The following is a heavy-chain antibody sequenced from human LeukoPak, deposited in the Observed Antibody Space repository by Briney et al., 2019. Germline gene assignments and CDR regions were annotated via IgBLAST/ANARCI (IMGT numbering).Heavy chain of an antibody. Sequence: GGSLRLSCAASQFTFTSYAMSWVRQAPGRGLEWVSSIGDSGVHTYYADSVKGRFTISRDNSQNTLYLQMNSLRADDTAVYYCAKVATWTYFDSWGQGTLVTVSS. CDR2: IGDSGVHT. D-gene: IGHD3/OR15-3a*01. CDR3: AKVATWTYFDS. V-gene: IGHV3-23*01. CDR1: QFTFTSYA. J-gene: IGHJ4*02.